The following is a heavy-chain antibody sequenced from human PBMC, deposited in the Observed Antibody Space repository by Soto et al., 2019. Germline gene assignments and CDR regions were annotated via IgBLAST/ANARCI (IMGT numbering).Heavy chain of an antibody. Sequence: PSETLSLTCTVSSDSISTNNYWSWVRQPPGKGLEWIGEIYHNGNTNYNPSLNSRVTISADKSKNQFALKLTSVTAAYTAMYYCARNYDGLNAFDIWGQGTMVTV. CDR2: IYHNGNT. V-gene: IGHV4-4*02. CDR1: SDSISTNNY. CDR3: ARNYDGLNAFDI. J-gene: IGHJ3*02. D-gene: IGHD1-7*01.